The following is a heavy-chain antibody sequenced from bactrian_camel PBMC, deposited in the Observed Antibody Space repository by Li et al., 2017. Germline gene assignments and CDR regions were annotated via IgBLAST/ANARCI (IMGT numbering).Heavy chain of an antibody. CDR3: AAWDVLGGNRCYAGKYTVGDHGY. V-gene: IGHV3-3*01. CDR1: GETLSTNC. D-gene: IGHD1*01. CDR2: IYGGFGNT. Sequence: HVQLVESGGGSVQAGGSLKLSCAASGETLSTNCMGWYRQGPGQEREGVAAIYGGFGNTWYADSVKGRFNISQDNGKRTVHLEMNNLEPEDSGMYLCAAWDVLGGNRCYAGKYTVGDHGYWGRGTQVTVSS. J-gene: IGHJ4*01.